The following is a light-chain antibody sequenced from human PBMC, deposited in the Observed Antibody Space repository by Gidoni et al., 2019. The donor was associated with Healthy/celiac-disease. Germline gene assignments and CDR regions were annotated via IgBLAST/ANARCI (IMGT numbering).Light chain of an antibody. J-gene: IGKJ2*01. CDR2: GAS. CDR1: QSVSNN. V-gene: IGKV3-15*01. Sequence: ETVMTQSPATLSVSPGERATLSCKASQSVSNNLAWYQQKPGQAPRLLIYGASTRATGIPARFSGSGSVTEFTLTISSLQSEDFAVYYCQQYNNWPYTFGQGTKLEIK. CDR3: QQYNNWPYT.